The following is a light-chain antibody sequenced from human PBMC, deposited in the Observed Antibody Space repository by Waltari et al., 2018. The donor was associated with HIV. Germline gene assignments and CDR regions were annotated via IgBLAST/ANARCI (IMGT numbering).Light chain of an antibody. V-gene: IGLV2-23*01. J-gene: IGLJ3*02. CDR3: CSYAGSTTWL. CDR2: EDD. Sequence: SALTQHASVSGSPGQAITVSCTGSSSDVGSYNLVSWYQQHPGKAPKLMIYEDDKRPSGVSNRFSGSKSGNTASLTISGLQAEDEADYYCCSYAGSTTWLFGGGTKLTVL. CDR1: SSDVGSYNL.